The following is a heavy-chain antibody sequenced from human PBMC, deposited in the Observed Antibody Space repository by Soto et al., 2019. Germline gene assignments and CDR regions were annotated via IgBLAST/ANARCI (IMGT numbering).Heavy chain of an antibody. V-gene: IGHV1-18*01. J-gene: IGHJ6*02. D-gene: IGHD6-13*01. CDR1: GYTFTSYG. CDR2: ISAYNGNT. CDR3: ARRGQLGEDYYYYYGMDV. Sequence: QVPLVQSGAEVKKPGASVKVSCKASGYTFTSYGISWVRQAPGQGLEWMGWISAYNGNTNYAQKLQGRVTMTTDTSTSTAYMELRSLRSDDTAVYYCARRGQLGEDYYYYYGMDVWGQGTTVTVSS.